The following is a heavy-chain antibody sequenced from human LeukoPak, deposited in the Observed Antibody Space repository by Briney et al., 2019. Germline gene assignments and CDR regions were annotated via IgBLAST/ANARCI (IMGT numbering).Heavy chain of an antibody. Sequence: GGSLRLSCAASGFTVSSNYMSWVRQAPGKGLEWVSVIYSGGSTYYADSVKGRFTISRDNSKNTLYLQMNSLRAEDTAVYYCARGSYYVHDALDIWGQGTMVTVSS. CDR2: IYSGGST. D-gene: IGHD1-26*01. V-gene: IGHV3-53*01. J-gene: IGHJ3*02. CDR3: ARGSYYVHDALDI. CDR1: GFTVSSNY.